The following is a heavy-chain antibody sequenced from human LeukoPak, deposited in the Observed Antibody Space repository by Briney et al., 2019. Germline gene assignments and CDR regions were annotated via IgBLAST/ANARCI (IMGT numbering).Heavy chain of an antibody. V-gene: IGHV4-34*01. J-gene: IGHJ4*02. CDR2: INHSGST. CDR1: AGSFSRYY. Sequence: SETLSLTCAVYAGSFSRYYWSWIRQPPGKGLEWIGVINHSGSTNYQPSLKRGVTISIDTSRNQFYLKLSSVTAADTAVYYCASRDIQFGEPYFAYWGQGTLVTVSS. D-gene: IGHD3-10*01. CDR3: ASRDIQFGEPYFAY.